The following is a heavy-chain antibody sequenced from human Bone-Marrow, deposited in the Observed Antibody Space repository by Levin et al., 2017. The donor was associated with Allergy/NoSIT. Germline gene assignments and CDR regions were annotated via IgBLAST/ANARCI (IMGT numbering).Heavy chain of an antibody. CDR2: ISGNSHYV. CDR3: ARSQGRSRWSYYYYGMDV. J-gene: IGHJ6*02. V-gene: IGHV3-21*06. D-gene: IGHD3-10*01. CDR1: GFDFNTHD. Sequence: GGSLRLSCRGSGFDFNTHDMNWVRQAPGQGLEWVSSISGNSHYVYYVDSVKGRFSISRDNAKNSMFLHMNSLRVEDTAVYYCARSQGRSRWSYYYYGMDVWGRGTTLTVSS.